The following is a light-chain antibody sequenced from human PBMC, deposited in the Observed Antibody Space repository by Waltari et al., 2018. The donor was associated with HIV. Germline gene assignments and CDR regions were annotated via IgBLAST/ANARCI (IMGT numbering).Light chain of an antibody. CDR3: AAWDDSLNGRHVV. V-gene: IGLV1-44*01. Sequence: QSVLTQPPSASGTPGQRVTISCSGSSSNIGSNTVNWYQQLPGTAPKLLIYSNNQRPSGVPDRFSGSKSGTSASLAISGLQSEDEADYYCAAWDDSLNGRHVVFGGGPKLTVL. J-gene: IGLJ2*01. CDR1: SSNIGSNT. CDR2: SNN.